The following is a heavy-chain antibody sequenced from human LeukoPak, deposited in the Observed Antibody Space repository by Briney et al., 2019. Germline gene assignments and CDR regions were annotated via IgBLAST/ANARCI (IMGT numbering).Heavy chain of an antibody. J-gene: IGHJ6*03. CDR1: GYSISSGYY. D-gene: IGHD5-18*01. CDR2: IYHSGST. V-gene: IGHV4-38-2*02. Sequence: PSETLSLTCTVSGYSISSGYYWGWIRQPPGKGLEWIGSIYHSGSTYYNPSLKSRVTISVDTSKNQFSLKLSSVTAADTAVYYCARSGYSYGPPIYYYYMDVWGKGTTVTVSS. CDR3: ARSGYSYGPPIYYYYMDV.